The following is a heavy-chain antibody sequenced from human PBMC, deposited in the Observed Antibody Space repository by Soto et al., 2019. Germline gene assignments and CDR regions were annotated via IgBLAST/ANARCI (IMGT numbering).Heavy chain of an antibody. V-gene: IGHV3-9*01. CDR3: AKSPSYYGDFDY. CDR2: ISWNSGRI. CDR1: GLTFDDYA. D-gene: IGHD4-17*01. Sequence: EVQLVESGGGLVQPGRSLRLSCAASGLTFDDYAMHWVRQAPGKGLEWVSGISWNSGRIGYADSVKGRFTISRDNSKNSLYLQMNSLRAEDTGLYYCAKSPSYYGDFDYWGQGTLVTVSS. J-gene: IGHJ4*02.